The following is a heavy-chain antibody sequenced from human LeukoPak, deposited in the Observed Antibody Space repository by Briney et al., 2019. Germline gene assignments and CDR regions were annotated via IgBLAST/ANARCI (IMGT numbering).Heavy chain of an antibody. CDR2: ISSSGST. CDR3: ARRPYSYDSSGAFDI. D-gene: IGHD3-22*01. CDR1: GVSFSGYY. J-gene: IGHJ3*02. Sequence: SEALSLTCAVYGVSFSGYYWSWIRQPPGKGLEWIGRISSSGSTNYNPSLKSRVTISVDTSKTQFSLKLSSVTAADTAVYFCARRPYSYDSSGAFDIWGQGTMVTVSS. V-gene: IGHV4-34*01.